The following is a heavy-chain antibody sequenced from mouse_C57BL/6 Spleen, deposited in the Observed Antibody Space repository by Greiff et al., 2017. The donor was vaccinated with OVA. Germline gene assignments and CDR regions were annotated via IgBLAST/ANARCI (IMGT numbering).Heavy chain of an antibody. CDR2: IDPSDSYT. CDR3: ARGLRLPPSDY. CDR1: GYTFTSYW. D-gene: IGHD3-2*02. Sequence: VQLQQPGAELVMPGASVKLSCKASGYTFTSYWMHWVKQRPGQGLEWIGEIDPSDSYTNYNQKFKGKSTLTVDKSSSTAYMQLSSLTSEDSAVYYCARGLRLPPSDYWGQGTTLTVSS. V-gene: IGHV1-69*01. J-gene: IGHJ2*01.